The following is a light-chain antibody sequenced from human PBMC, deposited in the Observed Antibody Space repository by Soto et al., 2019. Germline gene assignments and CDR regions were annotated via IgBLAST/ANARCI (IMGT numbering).Light chain of an antibody. V-gene: IGKV3-11*01. Sequence: EIVLTQSPATLSLSPGERATLSCRASQSVSSYLAWFQQKPGQAPRLLIYDASNRATGIPARFSGSGSGTDFTLTISSLEPEDFAVYYSQQRSNWQRTFGQGTKVDVK. CDR1: QSVSSY. J-gene: IGKJ1*01. CDR2: DAS. CDR3: QQRSNWQRT.